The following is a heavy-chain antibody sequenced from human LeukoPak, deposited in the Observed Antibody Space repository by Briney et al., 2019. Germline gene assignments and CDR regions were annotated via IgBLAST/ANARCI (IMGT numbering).Heavy chain of an antibody. Sequence: LGRSLRLSCAASGFTFSSYAMHWVRQAPGKGLEWVAVISYDGSNKYYADSVKGRFTISRDNSKNTLYLQMNSLRAEDTAVYYCARGRHSGYDKIFDYWGQGTLVTVSS. CDR2: ISYDGSNK. CDR3: ARGRHSGYDKIFDY. J-gene: IGHJ4*02. CDR1: GFTFSSYA. D-gene: IGHD5-12*01. V-gene: IGHV3-30-3*01.